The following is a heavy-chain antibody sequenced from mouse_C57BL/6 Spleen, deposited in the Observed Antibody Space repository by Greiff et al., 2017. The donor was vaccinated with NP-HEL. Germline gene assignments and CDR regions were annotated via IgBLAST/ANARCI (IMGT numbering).Heavy chain of an antibody. Sequence: VQLQQPGAELVKPGASVKMSCKASGYTFTSYWITWVKQRPGQGLEWIGDIYPGSGSTNYNEKFKSKATLTVDTSSSTAYMQLNSLTSEDSAVYYSTRDWSYYAMDYWGQGTSVTVSS. D-gene: IGHD4-1*01. CDR3: TRDWSYYAMDY. CDR2: IYPGSGST. CDR1: GYTFTSYW. V-gene: IGHV1-55*01. J-gene: IGHJ4*01.